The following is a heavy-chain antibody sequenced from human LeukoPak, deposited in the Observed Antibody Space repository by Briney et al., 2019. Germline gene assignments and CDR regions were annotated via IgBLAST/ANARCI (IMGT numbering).Heavy chain of an antibody. V-gene: IGHV3-53*01. Sequence: GGSLRLSCAASGFTVSSIYMSWVRQAPGKGLEWVSIIYSGGSTYSADSVKGRFTISRDNSKNTLYLQMNSLGAEDTAVCYCARGYDSGAFDYWGQGTLVTVSS. D-gene: IGHD3-10*01. J-gene: IGHJ4*02. CDR3: ARGYDSGAFDY. CDR1: GFTVSSIY. CDR2: IYSGGST.